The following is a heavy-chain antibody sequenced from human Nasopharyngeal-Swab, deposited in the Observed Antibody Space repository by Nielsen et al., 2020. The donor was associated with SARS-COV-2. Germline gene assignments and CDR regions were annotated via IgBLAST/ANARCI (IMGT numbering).Heavy chain of an antibody. Sequence: GESLKISCAGSGFTFSSYSMNWVRQAPGKGLEWVSYISSSSSTIYYADSVKDRFTISRDNAKSSLFLQMNSLRAEDTAVYFCARGRPLGGYYFGYFDYWGQGTLVTVSS. J-gene: IGHJ4*02. D-gene: IGHD3-3*01. CDR2: ISSSSSTI. V-gene: IGHV3-48*04. CDR3: ARGRPLGGYYFGYFDY. CDR1: GFTFSSYS.